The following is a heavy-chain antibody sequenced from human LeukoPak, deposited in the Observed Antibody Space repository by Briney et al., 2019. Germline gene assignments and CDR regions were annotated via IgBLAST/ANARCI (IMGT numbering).Heavy chain of an antibody. CDR3: ARRRHSNWFDP. Sequence: SETLSLTCIVSGGSISSSSYYWGWIRQPPGKGLEWIGSIYYSGSTYYNPSLKSRVTISVDTSKNQFSLKLSSVTAADTAVYYCARRRHSNWFDPWGQGTLVAVSS. V-gene: IGHV4-39*01. CDR1: GGSISSSSYY. J-gene: IGHJ5*02. CDR2: IYYSGST.